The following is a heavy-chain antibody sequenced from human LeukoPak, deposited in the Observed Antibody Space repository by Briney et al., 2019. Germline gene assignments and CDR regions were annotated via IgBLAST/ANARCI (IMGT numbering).Heavy chain of an antibody. CDR3: ASDGIAVDRGIGYFDY. CDR2: IWYDGSNK. V-gene: IGHV3-33*01. CDR1: GFTFRSYG. J-gene: IGHJ4*02. Sequence: GGSLRLSCAAPGFTFRSYGMHWVRQAPGKGLEWVVVIWYDGSNKYYADSVKGRFTISRDNSENTLYLQMNSLRAEDTALYYCASDGIAVDRGIGYFDYWGQGTLVTVSS. D-gene: IGHD6-13*01.